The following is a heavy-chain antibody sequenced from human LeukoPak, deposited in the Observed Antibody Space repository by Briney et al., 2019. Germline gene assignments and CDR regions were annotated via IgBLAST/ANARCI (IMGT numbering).Heavy chain of an antibody. D-gene: IGHD5-18*01. CDR1: GYTFTSYG. CDR3: AREDTAMAYYYYYMDV. J-gene: IGHJ6*03. Sequence: GASVKVSCKASGYTFTSYGISWVRQAPGQGLEWMGWISAYNGNTNYAQKLQGRVTMTTDTSTSTAYMELRSLRSEDTAVYYCAREDTAMAYYYYYMDVWGKGTTVTVSS. CDR2: ISAYNGNT. V-gene: IGHV1-18*01.